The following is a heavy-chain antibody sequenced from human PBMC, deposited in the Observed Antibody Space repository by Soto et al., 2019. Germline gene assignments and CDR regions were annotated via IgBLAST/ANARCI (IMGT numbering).Heavy chain of an antibody. J-gene: IGHJ6*03. D-gene: IGHD3-9*01. CDR3: ASQGLPYFDWSPTPLYYMDV. Sequence: SETLSLTCGVYGGSFSCYDWSWIRQPPGKGLEWIGEINHSGNTNYNPSLKSRVTISVDKSKNQFSLKLSSVTAADTAVYYCASQGLPYFDWSPTPLYYMDVWGKGTTVTVSS. CDR2: INHSGNT. CDR1: GGSFSCYD. V-gene: IGHV4-34*01.